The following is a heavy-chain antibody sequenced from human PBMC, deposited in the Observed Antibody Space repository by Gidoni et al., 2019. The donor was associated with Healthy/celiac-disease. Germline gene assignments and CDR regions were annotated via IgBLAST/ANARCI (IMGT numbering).Heavy chain of an antibody. J-gene: IGHJ4*02. V-gene: IGHV3-21*01. CDR2: ISSSSSYI. CDR3: AREAYGGNFDY. CDR1: GVTFSRYS. D-gene: IGHD2-15*01. Sequence: EVQLVESGGGLVKPGGSPTLSCAASGVTFSRYSMNWVRRDPGKGLEWVSSISSSSSYIYYADSVKGRFTISRDNAKNSLYLQMNSLRAEDTAVYYCAREAYGGNFDYWGQGTLVTVSS.